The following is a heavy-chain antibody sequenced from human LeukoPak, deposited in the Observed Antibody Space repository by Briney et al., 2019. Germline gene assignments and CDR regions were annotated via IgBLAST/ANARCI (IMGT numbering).Heavy chain of an antibody. V-gene: IGHV3-48*03. J-gene: IGHJ6*03. D-gene: IGHD5-18*01. CDR1: GFTSSSYE. CDR2: ISSSGSTI. Sequence: GGSLRLSCAASGFTSSSYEMNWVRQAPGKGLEWVSYISSSGSTIYYADSVKGRFTISRDNAKNSLYLQMNSLRAEDTAVYYCARLEYSYGYGPYYYYYMDVWGKGTTVTVSS. CDR3: ARLEYSYGYGPYYYYYMDV.